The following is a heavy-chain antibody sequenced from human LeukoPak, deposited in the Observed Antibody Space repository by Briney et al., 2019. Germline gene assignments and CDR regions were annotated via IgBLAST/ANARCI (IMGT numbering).Heavy chain of an antibody. J-gene: IGHJ4*02. Sequence: GGSLRLSCAASGFTFSSYSMNWVRQAPGKGLEWVSSISSSSSYIYYADSVKGRFTISRDNAKNSLYLQMNSLRAEDMAVYYCARGYCSGGSCYRFDYWGQGTLVTVSS. D-gene: IGHD2-15*01. CDR2: ISSSSSYI. CDR3: ARGYCSGGSCYRFDY. V-gene: IGHV3-21*01. CDR1: GFTFSSYS.